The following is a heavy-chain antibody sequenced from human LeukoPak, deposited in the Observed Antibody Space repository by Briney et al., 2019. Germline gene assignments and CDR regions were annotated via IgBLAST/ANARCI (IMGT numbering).Heavy chain of an antibody. D-gene: IGHD6-19*01. CDR1: GFTFSSYG. Sequence: GGSLRLSCAASGFTFSSYGMHWVRQAPGKGLEWVAVIWYDGSNKYHADSVKGRFTISRDNSKNTLYLQMNSLRAEDTAVYYCAKGKYSSGGVPDYWGQRTLVTVSS. CDR2: IWYDGSNK. J-gene: IGHJ4*02. V-gene: IGHV3-33*06. CDR3: AKGKYSSGGVPDY.